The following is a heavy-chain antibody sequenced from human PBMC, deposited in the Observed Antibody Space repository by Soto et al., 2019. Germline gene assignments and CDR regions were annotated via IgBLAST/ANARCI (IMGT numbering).Heavy chain of an antibody. CDR1: GGSFSGYY. CDR3: ARLTKKVVPAAMRAVWFDP. V-gene: IGHV4-34*01. J-gene: IGHJ5*02. CDR2: INHSGST. D-gene: IGHD2-2*01. Sequence: QVQLQQWGAGLLKPSETLSLTCAVYGGSFSGYYWSWIRQPPGKGLEWIGEINHSGSTNYNPSLKRRVTISVDPSKNQFSLKLSSVTAADTAVYYCARLTKKVVPAAMRAVWFDPWGQGTLVTVSS.